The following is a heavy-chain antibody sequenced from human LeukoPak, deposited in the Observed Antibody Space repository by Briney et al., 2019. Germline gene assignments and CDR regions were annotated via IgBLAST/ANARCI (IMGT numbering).Heavy chain of an antibody. CDR2: INSGGGT. V-gene: IGHV3-66*01. J-gene: IGHJ4*02. CDR3: AREIYGSYDY. CDR1: GFTISGFY. D-gene: IGHD3-10*01. Sequence: QPGGSLRLSCAASGFTISGFYMTWVRQAPGKGLEWVSVINSGGGTYYADSVRGRFTISRDNSKNTLSLQMNSLRAEDTAVYYCAREIYGSYDYWGQGTLVTVSS.